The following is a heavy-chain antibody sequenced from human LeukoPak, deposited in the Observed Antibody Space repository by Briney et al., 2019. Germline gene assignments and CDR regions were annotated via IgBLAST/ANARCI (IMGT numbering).Heavy chain of an antibody. J-gene: IGHJ4*02. CDR2: ISGSGGST. CDR3: AKQVPDYGDYVGVDY. CDR1: GFTFSSYA. V-gene: IGHV3-23*01. D-gene: IGHD4-17*01. Sequence: GESLKISCAASGFTFSSYAMSWVRQAPGKGLEWVSAISGSGGSTYYADSVKGRFTISRDNSKNTLYLQMNSLRAEDTAVYYCAKQVPDYGDYVGVDYWGQGTLVTVSS.